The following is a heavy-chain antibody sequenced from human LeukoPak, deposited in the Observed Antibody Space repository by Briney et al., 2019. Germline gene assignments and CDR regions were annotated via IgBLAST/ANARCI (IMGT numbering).Heavy chain of an antibody. V-gene: IGHV3-30*02. Sequence: GGSLRLSCAASGFTFSSYGMHWVRQAPGKGLEWVAFIRYDGSNKYYADSVKGRFTISRDNSKNTLYLQMNSLRAEDTAVYYCAGSSYYYDSSGYYDYWGQGTLVTVSS. CDR1: GFTFSSYG. J-gene: IGHJ4*02. CDR3: AGSSYYYDSSGYYDY. D-gene: IGHD3-22*01. CDR2: IRYDGSNK.